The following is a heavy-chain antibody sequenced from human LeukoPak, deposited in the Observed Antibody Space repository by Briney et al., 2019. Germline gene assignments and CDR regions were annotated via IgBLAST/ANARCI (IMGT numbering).Heavy chain of an antibody. CDR2: IYYSGST. CDR1: GGSISSSSYY. Sequence: SETLSLTCTVSGGSISSSSYYWGWIRQPPGKGLEWIGSIYYSGSTYYNPSLKSRVTISVDTSKNQFSLKLSSVTAADTAVYYCARGNGKASSITIFGVVISDDYYYGMDVWGQGTTVTVSS. D-gene: IGHD3-3*01. CDR3: ARGNGKASSITIFGVVISDDYYYGMDV. V-gene: IGHV4-39*01. J-gene: IGHJ6*02.